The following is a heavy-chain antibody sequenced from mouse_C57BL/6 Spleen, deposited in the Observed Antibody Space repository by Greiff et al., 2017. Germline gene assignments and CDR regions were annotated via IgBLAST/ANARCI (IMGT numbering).Heavy chain of an antibody. CDR2: IDPSDSDT. D-gene: IGHD3-3*01. CDR3: ARGDNSLDY. J-gene: IGHJ2*01. CDR1: GYTFTDYW. V-gene: IGHV1-52*01. Sequence: VQLQQPGAELVRPGASVKLSCKASGYTFTDYWMHWVKQRPIKGLEWIGNIDPSDSDTHYNQKFKDKATLTVDKSSSTAYMQLSSLTSEDSAVYYCARGDNSLDYWGQGATRTASS.